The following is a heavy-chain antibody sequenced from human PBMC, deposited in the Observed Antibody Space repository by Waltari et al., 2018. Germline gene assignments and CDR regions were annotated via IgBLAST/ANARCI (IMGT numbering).Heavy chain of an antibody. Sequence: QVQLVESGGGVVQPGRSLRLSCAASGFTFSSYGMHWVRQAPGKGLEWVAVIWYDGSNKYYADSVKGRFTISRDNSKNTLYLQMNSLRAEDTALYYCARDSEQNQFDPWGQGTLVTVSS. D-gene: IGHD1-26*01. J-gene: IGHJ5*02. CDR2: IWYDGSNK. V-gene: IGHV3-33*01. CDR3: ARDSEQNQFDP. CDR1: GFTFSSYG.